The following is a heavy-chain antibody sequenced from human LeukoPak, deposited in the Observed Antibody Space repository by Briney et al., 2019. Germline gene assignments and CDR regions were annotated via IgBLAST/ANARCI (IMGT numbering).Heavy chain of an antibody. V-gene: IGHV3-7*01. CDR1: GFTLSTYW. Sequence: PGGSLRLSCAASGFTLSTYWMSWVRQAPGKGLEWVANIKQDGSEKYYVDSVKGRFTISRDNAKNSLFLQMNSPRAEDTAVYYCATLPAAIDLWGQGTMVTVSS. CDR2: IKQDGSEK. CDR3: ATLPAAIDL. J-gene: IGHJ3*01.